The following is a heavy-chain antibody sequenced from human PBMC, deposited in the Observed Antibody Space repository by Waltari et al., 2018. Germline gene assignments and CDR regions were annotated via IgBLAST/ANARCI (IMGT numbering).Heavy chain of an antibody. CDR1: GGSISSSSYY. CDR3: ARQPDIVVVPAAMTKQQLVQRLGYFDY. CDR2: IHYSGST. V-gene: IGHV4-39*01. D-gene: IGHD2-2*01. Sequence: QLQLQESGPGLVKPSETLSLTCTVSGGSISSSSYYWGWIRQPPGTGLEWIGSIHYSGSTYYNPSLKSRVTISVDTSKNQFSLKLSSVTAADTAVYYCARQPDIVVVPAAMTKQQLVQRLGYFDYWGQGTLVTVSS. J-gene: IGHJ4*02.